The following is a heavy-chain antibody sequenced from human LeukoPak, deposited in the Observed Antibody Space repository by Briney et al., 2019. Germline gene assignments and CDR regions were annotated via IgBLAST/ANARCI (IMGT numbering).Heavy chain of an antibody. V-gene: IGHV3-33*01. CDR3: ARDLEVTTGSGPLGVYYYYGMDV. CDR1: GFTFSSYG. Sequence: GGSLRLSSAASGFTFSSYGMHWVRQAPGKGLECVAVIWNDGSNKYYADSVKGRFTISRDNSKNTLYLQMNSLRVEDKAVYYCARDLEVTTGSGPLGVYYYYGMDVWGQGTTVTVSS. J-gene: IGHJ6*02. D-gene: IGHD4-17*01. CDR2: IWNDGSNK.